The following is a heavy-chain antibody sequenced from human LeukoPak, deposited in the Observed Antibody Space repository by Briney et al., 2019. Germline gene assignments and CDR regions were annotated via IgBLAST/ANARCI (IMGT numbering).Heavy chain of an antibody. Sequence: ASVKVSCKASGGTFSSYAISWVRQAPGQGLEWMGGIIPIFGTANYAQKFQGRVTITADESTSTAYMELSSLRSEDTAVYYCARGSPPRIYYDSSGYYSYYFDYWGQGTLVTVSS. CDR3: ARGSPPRIYYDSSGYYSYYFDY. CDR1: GGTFSSYA. D-gene: IGHD3-22*01. CDR2: IIPIFGTA. J-gene: IGHJ4*02. V-gene: IGHV1-69*13.